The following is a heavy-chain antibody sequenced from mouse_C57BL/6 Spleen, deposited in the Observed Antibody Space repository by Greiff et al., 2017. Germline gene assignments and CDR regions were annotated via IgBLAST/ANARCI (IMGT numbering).Heavy chain of an antibody. V-gene: IGHV1-64*01. CDR2: IHPNSGST. D-gene: IGHD1-1*01. CDR3: AREGYYGSSPDY. CDR1: GYTFTSYW. Sequence: VQLQQPGAELVKPGASVTLSCKASGYTFTSYWMHWVKQRPGQGLEWIGMIHPNSGSTNYNEKFKSKATLTVDKSSSTAYMQLSSLTSEDSAVYYCAREGYYGSSPDYWGQGTTLTVSS. J-gene: IGHJ2*01.